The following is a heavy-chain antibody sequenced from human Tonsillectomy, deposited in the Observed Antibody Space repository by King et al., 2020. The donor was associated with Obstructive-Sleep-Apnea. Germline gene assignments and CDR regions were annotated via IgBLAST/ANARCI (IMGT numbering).Heavy chain of an antibody. CDR2: VSYDGSDK. D-gene: IGHD5-12*01. V-gene: IGHV3-30*18. CDR1: GFTFSSYG. Sequence: VQLVESGGGVVQPGRSLRLSCAVSGFTFSSYGMHWVRQAPGKGLEWVAIVSYDGSDKYHADSVKGRFTISRDNSKNTLYLQMNSLRAEDTAVYYCAKDPRGGYDPDYYGMDVWGQGTTVTVSS. CDR3: AKDPRGGYDPDYYGMDV. J-gene: IGHJ6*02.